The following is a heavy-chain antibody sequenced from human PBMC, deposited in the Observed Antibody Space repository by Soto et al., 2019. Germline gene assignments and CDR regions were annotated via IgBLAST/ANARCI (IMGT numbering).Heavy chain of an antibody. Sequence: QVQLQESGPGLVKPSQTLSLTCTVSGGSISSGGYYWSWIRQHQGTGLEWIGYIYYSGSTYYNPSLKSRVTISVDTSKNQFSLKLSSGTAADTAVYYCARGVTYYYGSGSESWFDPWGQGTLVTVSS. D-gene: IGHD3-10*01. J-gene: IGHJ5*02. CDR1: GGSISSGGYY. CDR3: ARGVTYYYGSGSESWFDP. CDR2: IYYSGST. V-gene: IGHV4-31*03.